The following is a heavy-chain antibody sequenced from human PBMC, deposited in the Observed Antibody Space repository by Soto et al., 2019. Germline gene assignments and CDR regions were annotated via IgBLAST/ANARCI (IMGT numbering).Heavy chain of an antibody. V-gene: IGHV1-2*04. CDR2: INPNSGGT. J-gene: IGHJ6*02. D-gene: IGHD6-19*01. Sequence: ASVKVSCKASGYTFTGYYMHWVRQAPGQGLEWMGWINPNSGGTNYAQKFQGWVTMTRDTSISTAYMELSRLRSDDTAVYYCARGEGYSSGWYSSIYYGMDVWGQGTTVTVSS. CDR3: ARGEGYSSGWYSSIYYGMDV. CDR1: GYTFTGYY.